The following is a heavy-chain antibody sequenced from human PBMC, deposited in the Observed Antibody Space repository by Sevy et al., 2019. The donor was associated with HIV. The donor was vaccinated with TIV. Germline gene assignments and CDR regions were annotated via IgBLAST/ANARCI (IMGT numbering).Heavy chain of an antibody. CDR2: IIPIFGTA. CDR1: GGTFSSYA. V-gene: IGHV1-69*13. CDR3: ARVGITMVQGAHFDY. D-gene: IGHD3-10*01. J-gene: IGHJ4*02. Sequence: ASVKVSCKASGGTFSSYAISWVRQAPGQGLEWMGGIIPIFGTANYAQKFQGRVTITADESTSTAYMELSSLRSEDTAVYYCARVGITMVQGAHFDYWGQGTLVTVSS.